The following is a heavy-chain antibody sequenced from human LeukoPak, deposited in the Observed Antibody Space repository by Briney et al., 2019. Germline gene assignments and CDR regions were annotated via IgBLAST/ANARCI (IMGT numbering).Heavy chain of an antibody. Sequence: GRSLRLSCAASGFTFSSFAVYWVRQAPGKGLEWVAVISYDGSKTYYADSVKGRFTISRDNPKNTLYLQTNSLRTEDTAVYYCARDDGSGWYTIDYWGQGTLVTVSS. CDR2: ISYDGSKT. CDR1: GFTFSSFA. V-gene: IGHV3-30*01. CDR3: ARDDGSGWYTIDY. D-gene: IGHD6-19*01. J-gene: IGHJ4*02.